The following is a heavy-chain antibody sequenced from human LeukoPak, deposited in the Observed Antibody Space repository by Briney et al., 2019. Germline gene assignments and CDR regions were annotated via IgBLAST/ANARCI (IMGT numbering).Heavy chain of an antibody. CDR2: ISSGGSSI. V-gene: IGHV3-11*01. CDR3: ARRPAAGRCFDH. D-gene: IGHD6-13*01. Sequence: PGGSLRLSCAVSGFTFSDYHMSWIRQAPGKGLEWVSYISSGGSSISHADSVKGRFTISRDNAENSLYLQMNSLRAEDTAVYYCARRPAAGRCFDHWGQGTLVTVSS. J-gene: IGHJ4*02. CDR1: GFTFSDYH.